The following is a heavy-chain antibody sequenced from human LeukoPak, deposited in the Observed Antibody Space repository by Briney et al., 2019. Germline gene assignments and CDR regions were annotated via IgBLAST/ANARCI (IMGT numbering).Heavy chain of an antibody. CDR2: ISSSSSTI. D-gene: IGHD2-15*01. J-gene: IGHJ6*03. V-gene: IGHV3-48*01. CDR3: ARDRADCSGGSCYSHFHYYYYMDV. CDR1: GFTFSSYS. Sequence: GGSLRLSCAASGFTFSSYSMNWVRQAPGKGLEWVSYISSSSSTIYYADSVKGRFTISRDNAKNSLYLQMNSLRAEDTAVYYCARDRADCSGGSCYSHFHYYYYMDVWGKGTTVTVSS.